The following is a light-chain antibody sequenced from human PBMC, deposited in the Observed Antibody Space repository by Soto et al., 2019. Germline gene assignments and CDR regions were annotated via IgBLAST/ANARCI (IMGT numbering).Light chain of an antibody. J-gene: IGKJ2*01. Sequence: AIRMTQSPSSFSASTGDRVTITCRASQGISSYLAWYQQKPGKAPKVLIYAASTLQSGVPSRFIGSGSGTDFTLTISCLQSEDFATYYCQQYYSYPYTFGQGTKLEIK. V-gene: IGKV1-8*01. CDR1: QGISSY. CDR2: AAS. CDR3: QQYYSYPYT.